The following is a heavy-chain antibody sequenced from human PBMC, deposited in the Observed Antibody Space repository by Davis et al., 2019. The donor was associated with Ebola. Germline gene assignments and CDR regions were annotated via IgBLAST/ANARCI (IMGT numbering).Heavy chain of an antibody. V-gene: IGHV3-7*01. Sequence: GESLKISCAASGFTFSSYWMHWVRQAPGKGLEWVANIKQDGSEKYYVDSVKGRFTISRDNSKNTLYLQMNSLRAEDTAVYYCARTAIFDYWGQGTLVTVSS. CDR2: IKQDGSEK. D-gene: IGHD3-3*01. CDR3: ARTAIFDY. CDR1: GFTFSSYW. J-gene: IGHJ4*02.